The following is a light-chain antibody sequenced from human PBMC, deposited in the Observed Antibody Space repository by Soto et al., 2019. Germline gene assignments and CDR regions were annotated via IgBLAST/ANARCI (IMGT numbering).Light chain of an antibody. J-gene: IGKJ1*01. Sequence: QMTQSPSTLSGSVGARVTTTCRASQTISSWLAWYQQKQGKAPKLLIYKASTLKSGVPSRFSGIVSGTELTINISSLQPDDGETYDGQHYNSYSEAFGQGTKVDIK. V-gene: IGKV1-5*03. CDR1: QTISSW. CDR2: KAS. CDR3: QHYNSYSEA.